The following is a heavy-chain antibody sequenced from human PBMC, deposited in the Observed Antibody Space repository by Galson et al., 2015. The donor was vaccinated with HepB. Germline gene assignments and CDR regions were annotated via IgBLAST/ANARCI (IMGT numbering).Heavy chain of an antibody. D-gene: IGHD4-23*01. CDR2: IYPGDSYR. V-gene: IGHV5-51*01. Sequence: QSGAEVKKPGESLKISCTGSGFNFAFYWIAWVRQMPGKGLEWMGMIYPGDSYRKFSPSFEGQVTISAEKSSATAYLQWTSLKASDSAIYYCARQGDYGGYYYYGMDVWGQGTTVTVSS. J-gene: IGHJ6*02. CDR3: ARQGDYGGYYYYGMDV. CDR1: GFNFAFYW.